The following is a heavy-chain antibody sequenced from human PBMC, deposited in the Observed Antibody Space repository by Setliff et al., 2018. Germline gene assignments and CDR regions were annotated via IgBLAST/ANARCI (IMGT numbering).Heavy chain of an antibody. CDR2: INHSGTT. D-gene: IGHD3-3*01. Sequence: SETLSLTCAASGGTFTYYYWTWIRQAPEKGLEWIGEINHSGTTNYTPSLKGRVTISIDTSKNQISLRLSSVTAADTAVYFCARVTGFSYMDVWGEGTTVTVSS. V-gene: IGHV4-34*01. J-gene: IGHJ6*03. CDR1: GGTFTYYY. CDR3: ARVTGFSYMDV.